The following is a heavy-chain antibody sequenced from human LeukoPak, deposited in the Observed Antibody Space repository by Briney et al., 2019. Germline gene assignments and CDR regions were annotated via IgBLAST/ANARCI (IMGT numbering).Heavy chain of an antibody. J-gene: IGHJ6*02. V-gene: IGHV3-23*01. CDR3: AKDRESSSWYHYCYYYYGMGV. CDR1: GFTFSVYA. Sequence: GGSLKLSCAASGFTFSVYAMSWVRQAPGKGLEWVSAISGSGGTAYYADSVKGRFTISRDNSKNTLYLQMNSLRAEDTAVYCCAKDRESSSWYHYCYYYYGMGVWGQGTTVTVS. D-gene: IGHD6-13*01. CDR2: ISGSGGTA.